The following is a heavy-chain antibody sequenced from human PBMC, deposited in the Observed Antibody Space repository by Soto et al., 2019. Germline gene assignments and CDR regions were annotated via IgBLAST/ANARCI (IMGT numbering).Heavy chain of an antibody. CDR1: GFTFSSYS. V-gene: IGHV3-21*01. Sequence: GGSLRLSCAASGFTFSSYSMNWVRQAPGKGLEWVSSISSSSSYIYYADSVKGRFTISRDNAKNSLYLQMNSLRAEDTAVYYCARAIGDYEYRTYYYYYYMDVWGKGTTVTVSS. CDR2: ISSSSSYI. CDR3: ARAIGDYEYRTYYYYYYMDV. D-gene: IGHD4-17*01. J-gene: IGHJ6*03.